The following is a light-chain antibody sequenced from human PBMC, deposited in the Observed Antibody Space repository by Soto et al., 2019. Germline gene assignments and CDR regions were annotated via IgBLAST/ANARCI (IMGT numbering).Light chain of an antibody. CDR3: HQYGSPPFT. J-gene: IGKJ3*01. CDR1: QSVSTNY. V-gene: IGKV3-20*01. Sequence: EIVLTQSPGTLSLSPGDRATLSCRASQSVSTNYLAWYQQSLGQAPRLLIYDASPRATGIPDRFRGNGSGTDFTLTVSRLEPEDFAVYYCHQYGSPPFTFGPGTKVDIK. CDR2: DAS.